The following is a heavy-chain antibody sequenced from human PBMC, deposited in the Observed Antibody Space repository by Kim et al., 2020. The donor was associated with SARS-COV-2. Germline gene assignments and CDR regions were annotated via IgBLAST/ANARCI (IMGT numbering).Heavy chain of an antibody. CDR1: GYSFTSYW. CDR3: ARSLNPVLLWFGELGFDAFDI. V-gene: IGHV5-51*01. J-gene: IGHJ3*02. CDR2: IYPGDSDT. Sequence: GESLKISCKGSGYSFTSYWIGWVRQMPGKGLEWMGIIYPGDSDTRYSPSFQGQVTISADKSISTAYLQWSSLKASDTAMYYCARSLNPVLLWFGELGFDAFDIWGQGTMVTVS. D-gene: IGHD3-10*01.